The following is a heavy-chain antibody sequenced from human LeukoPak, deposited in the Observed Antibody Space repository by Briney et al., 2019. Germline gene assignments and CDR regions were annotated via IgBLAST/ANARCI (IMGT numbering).Heavy chain of an antibody. CDR2: ISYDGSNK. Sequence: HPGGSLRLSCAASGFTFSSYGMHWVRQAPGKGLEWVAVISYDGSNKYYADSVKGRFTISRDNSKNTLYLQMNSLRAEDTAVYYCAKDSSTWYYDYWGQGTLVTVSS. CDR1: GFTFSSYG. D-gene: IGHD6-13*01. V-gene: IGHV3-30*18. J-gene: IGHJ4*02. CDR3: AKDSSTWYYDY.